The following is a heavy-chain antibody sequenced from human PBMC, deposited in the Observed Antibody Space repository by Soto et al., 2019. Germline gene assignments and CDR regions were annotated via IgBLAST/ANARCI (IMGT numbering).Heavy chain of an antibody. CDR1: GYTFTSYG. Sequence: ASVKVSCKASGYTFTSYGISWVRQAPGQGIEWMGWISAYNGNTNYAQKLQGRVTMTTDTSTSTAYMELRNLRSDHTAVYYCARVLGYYDFWSGYYRVPYYYYGMDVWGQGTTVTVSS. D-gene: IGHD3-3*01. CDR2: ISAYNGNT. CDR3: ARVLGYYDFWSGYYRVPYYYYGMDV. J-gene: IGHJ6*02. V-gene: IGHV1-18*04.